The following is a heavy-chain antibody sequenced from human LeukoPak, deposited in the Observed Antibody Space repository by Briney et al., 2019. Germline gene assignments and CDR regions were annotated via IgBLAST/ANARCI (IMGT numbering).Heavy chain of an antibody. Sequence: GGSLRLSCAASEFTVSSNYMSWVRQAPGRGLEWVSVIFAGGSIYYADSVKGRFTISRDNSKNTLYLQMNSLRAEDTAVYYCAKSGYSSSWSNAAVYNWFDPWGQGTLVTVSS. CDR1: EFTVSSNY. V-gene: IGHV3-53*01. D-gene: IGHD6-13*01. J-gene: IGHJ5*02. CDR2: IFAGGSI. CDR3: AKSGYSSSWSNAAVYNWFDP.